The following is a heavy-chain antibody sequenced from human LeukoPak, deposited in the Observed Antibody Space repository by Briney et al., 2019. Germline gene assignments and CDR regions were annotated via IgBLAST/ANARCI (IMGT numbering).Heavy chain of an antibody. CDR1: GGTFSSYA. J-gene: IGHJ4*02. V-gene: IGHV1-69*13. Sequence: VKVSCKASGGTFSSYAISWVRQAPGQGLEWMGGIIPIFGTANYAQKFQGRVTITADKSTSTAYMELRSLRSDDTAVYYCARNPPGPRGSYYGVTDFGYWGQGTLVTVSS. CDR2: IIPIFGTA. CDR3: ARNPPGPRGSYYGVTDFGY. D-gene: IGHD1-26*01.